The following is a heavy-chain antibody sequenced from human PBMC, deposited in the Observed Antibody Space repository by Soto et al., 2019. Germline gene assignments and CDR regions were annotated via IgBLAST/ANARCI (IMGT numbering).Heavy chain of an antibody. D-gene: IGHD4-4*01. V-gene: IGHV3-74*01. CDR2: INSDGSMT. CDR1: GFTCSRYW. Sequence: EVQLVESVGGLVQPGGSLRLSCAASGFTCSRYWMHWVRHASGEGLMWVSRINSDGSMTSYADSVKGRFTTSRDNAKNTVYLHINSLRAEDTARYYCVRVKDQYSTLTYSYYDQWGRGTLVTFSS. J-gene: IGHJ5*02. CDR3: VRVKDQYSTLTYSYYDQ.